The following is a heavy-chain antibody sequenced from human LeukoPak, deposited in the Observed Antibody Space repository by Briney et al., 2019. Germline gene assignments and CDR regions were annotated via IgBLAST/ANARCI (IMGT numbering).Heavy chain of an antibody. D-gene: IGHD5-12*01. CDR2: INWNSDSI. V-gene: IGHV3-9*01. J-gene: IGHJ4*02. CDR3: AINGGGDSGYGNFDY. CDR1: GFTFDDYA. Sequence: GGSLRLSCTASGFTFDDYAMHWVRQVPGKGLEWVSGINWNSDSIGYADSVKGRFTTSRDNAKNSLYLQMNSLRAEDTAFYYCAINGGGDSGYGNFDYWGQGTLVTVSS.